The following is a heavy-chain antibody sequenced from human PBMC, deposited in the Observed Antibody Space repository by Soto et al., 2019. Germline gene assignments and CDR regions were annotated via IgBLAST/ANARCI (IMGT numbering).Heavy chain of an antibody. CDR3: ARDRGPHYDFWSGYYQPDLDP. Sequence: QVQLVESGGGLVKPGGSLRLSCAASGFTFSDYYMSWIRQAPGKGLEWVSYISSSGSTIYYADSVKGRFTISRDNAKNSLYLQMNSLRAEDTAVYYCARDRGPHYDFWSGYYQPDLDPWGQGTLVTVSS. D-gene: IGHD3-3*01. V-gene: IGHV3-11*01. CDR2: ISSSGSTI. CDR1: GFTFSDYY. J-gene: IGHJ5*02.